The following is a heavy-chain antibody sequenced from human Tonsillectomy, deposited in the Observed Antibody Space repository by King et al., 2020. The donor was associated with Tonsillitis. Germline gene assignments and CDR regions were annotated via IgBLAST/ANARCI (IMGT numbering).Heavy chain of an antibody. CDR1: GFTFSSYG. CDR2: ISYDGSNK. J-gene: IGHJ4*02. D-gene: IGHD3-9*01. V-gene: IGHV3-30*18. Sequence: VQLVESGGGVVQPGRSLRLSCAASGFTFSSYGMHWVRQAPGKGLEWVAVISYDGSNKYYADSVKGRFTISRDNSKNTLYLQMNSLRAEDTAVYYCAKSERIRYFDWLSLGAGEWGQGTLVTVSS. CDR3: AKSERIRYFDWLSLGAGE.